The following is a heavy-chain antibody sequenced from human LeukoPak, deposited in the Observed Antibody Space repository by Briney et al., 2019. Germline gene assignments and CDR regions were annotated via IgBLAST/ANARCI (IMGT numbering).Heavy chain of an antibody. D-gene: IGHD3-10*01. J-gene: IGHJ5*02. CDR1: GGSISSSSYY. CDR2: IYYSGST. Sequence: TSSETLSLTCTVSGGSISSSSYYWGWIRQPPGKGLEWIGSIYYSGSTYYNPSLKSRVTISVDTSKNQFSLKLSSVTAADTAVYYCARHPVFRGVFVVSDPAWFDPWGQGTLVTVSS. CDR3: ARHPVFRGVFVVSDPAWFDP. V-gene: IGHV4-39*01.